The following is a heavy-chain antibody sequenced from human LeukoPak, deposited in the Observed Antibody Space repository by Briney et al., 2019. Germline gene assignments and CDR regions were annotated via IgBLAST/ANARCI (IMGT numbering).Heavy chain of an antibody. D-gene: IGHD3-22*01. CDR3: ARDRGYYDSSGY. Sequence: ASVKVSCKASGYTFTGYYMHWVRQAPGQGLEWMGWINPNSGGTNYAQKFQGRVTMTRDTSISTAYMELSRLRSDDTAVYYCARDRGYYDSSGYWGQGTLVTVSS. CDR1: GYTFTGYY. J-gene: IGHJ4*02. V-gene: IGHV1-2*02. CDR2: INPNSGGT.